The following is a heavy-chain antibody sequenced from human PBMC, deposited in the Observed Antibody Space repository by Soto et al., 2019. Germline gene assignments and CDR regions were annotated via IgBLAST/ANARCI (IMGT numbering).Heavy chain of an antibody. CDR2: ISYDGSNK. V-gene: IGHV3-30*18. Sequence: QVQLVESGGGVVQPGRSLRLSCAASGFTFSSYGMHWVRQAPGKGLEWVAVISYDGSNKYYADSVKGRFTISRDNSKNTLYLQMNSLRAEDTAVYYCAKSTVAGQNYYYYGMDVWGQGTTVIVSS. D-gene: IGHD6-19*01. J-gene: IGHJ6*02. CDR1: GFTFSSYG. CDR3: AKSTVAGQNYYYYGMDV.